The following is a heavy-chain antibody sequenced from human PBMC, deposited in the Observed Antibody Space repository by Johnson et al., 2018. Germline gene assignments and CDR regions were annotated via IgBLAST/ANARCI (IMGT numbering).Heavy chain of an antibody. CDR3: ARDRKYYESSWVDAFDI. V-gene: IGHV3-48*01. J-gene: IGHJ3*02. CDR2: ISISSSTI. CDR1: RFTFSSYS. Sequence: VQLVESGGGLVQPGGSLRLSCAASRFTFSSYSMNWVRQAPGRGLEWVSYISISSSTIYYADSVKGRFTISRNNAKNSLYLKMNSVRAEDTAVDYCARDRKYYESSWVDAFDIWGQGTMVTVSS. D-gene: IGHD3-22*01.